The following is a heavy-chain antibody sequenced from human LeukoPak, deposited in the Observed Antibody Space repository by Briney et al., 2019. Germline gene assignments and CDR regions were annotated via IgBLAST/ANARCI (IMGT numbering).Heavy chain of an antibody. CDR2: ISVSAGST. V-gene: IGHV3-23*01. CDR3: ATGSVRYSASWYSQEGDY. CDR1: GITFSNYA. Sequence: GGSLRLSCAASGITFSNYAMSWVRQAPGKGLEWVSAISVSAGSTYYADSVKGRFTISRDNSKNTLYLQMNSLRAEDTAVYYCATGSVRYSASWYSQEGDYWGQGTLVTVSS. J-gene: IGHJ4*02. D-gene: IGHD6-13*01.